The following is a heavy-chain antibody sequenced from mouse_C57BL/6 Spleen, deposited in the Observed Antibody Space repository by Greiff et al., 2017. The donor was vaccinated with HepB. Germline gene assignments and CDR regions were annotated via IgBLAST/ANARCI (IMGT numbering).Heavy chain of an antibody. CDR1: GYTFTSYW. CDR2: IDPSDSET. V-gene: IGHV1-52*01. CDR3: AREDYGSSLAY. J-gene: IGHJ3*01. Sequence: VQLQQSGAELVRPGSSVKLSCKASGYTFTSYWMHWVKQRPIQGLEWIGNIDPSDSETHYNQKFKDKATLTVDKSYSTAYMKLSSLTSEDSAVYYCAREDYGSSLAYWGQGTLVTVSA. D-gene: IGHD1-1*01.